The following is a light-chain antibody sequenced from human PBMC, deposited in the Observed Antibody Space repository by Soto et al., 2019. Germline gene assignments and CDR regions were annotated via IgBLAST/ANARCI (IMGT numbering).Light chain of an antibody. CDR3: QSYDSGLSGYV. V-gene: IGLV1-40*01. J-gene: IGLJ1*01. Sequence: QSVLTQPPSVSEAPGQRVTISCTGSSSNIGAGYEAHWYQQVPGTAPKLLIYENNNRPSGVPDRFSGSKSGTSASLAITGRQAEEEDDYYCQSYDSGLSGYVFGTGTKVTVL. CDR1: SSNIGAGYE. CDR2: ENN.